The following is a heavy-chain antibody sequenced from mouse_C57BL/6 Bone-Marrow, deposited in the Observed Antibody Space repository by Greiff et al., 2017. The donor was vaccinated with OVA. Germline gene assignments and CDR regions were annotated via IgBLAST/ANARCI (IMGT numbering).Heavy chain of an antibody. V-gene: IGHV14-3*01. CDR3: ARGNFGSSLYAMDY. D-gene: IGHD1-1*01. CDR2: IDPANDNT. CDR1: GFNIKNTY. Sequence: EVQLQQSVAELVRPGASVKLSCTASGFNIKNTYMHWVKQRPEQGLEWIGRIDPANDNTKYAPKFQGKATMTADTSSKTAYLQLSSRSSEDTSVYCCARGNFGSSLYAMDYWGQGTSVTVSS. J-gene: IGHJ4*01.